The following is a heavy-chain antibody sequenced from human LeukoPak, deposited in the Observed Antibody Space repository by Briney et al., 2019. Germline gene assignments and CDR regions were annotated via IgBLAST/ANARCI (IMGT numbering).Heavy chain of an antibody. V-gene: IGHV4-38-2*02. CDR3: ARLGRGYYYDSSGYRIEVRYRYYYYYMDV. CDR1: GYSISSGYY. Sequence: SETLSLTCTVSGYSISSGYYWGWIRQPPGKGLEWIGSIYHSGSTYYNPSLKSRVTISVDTSKNQFSLKLSSVTAADTAVYYCARLGRGYYYDSSGYRIEVRYRYYYYYMDVWGKGTTVTISS. J-gene: IGHJ6*03. D-gene: IGHD3-22*01. CDR2: IYHSGST.